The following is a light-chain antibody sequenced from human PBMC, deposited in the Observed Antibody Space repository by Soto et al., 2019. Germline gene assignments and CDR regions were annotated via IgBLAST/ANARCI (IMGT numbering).Light chain of an antibody. Sequence: EIVMTQSPGTLSVFPGERATLSCRASQSVRTNLAWYQQKPGQAPRLLIYGASTRAPGIPARFSGSGAGTELTLTISSLPSEDFAVYYCQQYNDWPGTFGQGTTVEVK. J-gene: IGKJ2*01. CDR1: QSVRTN. V-gene: IGKV3-15*01. CDR3: QQYNDWPGT. CDR2: GAS.